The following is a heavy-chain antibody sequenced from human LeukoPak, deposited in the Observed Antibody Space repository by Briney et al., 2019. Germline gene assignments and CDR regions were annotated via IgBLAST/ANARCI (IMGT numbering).Heavy chain of an antibody. CDR3: ARLPIIAAPTSAFDI. V-gene: IGHV4-59*08. D-gene: IGHD6-13*01. CDR1: GGSISSYY. CDR2: IYYSGST. J-gene: IGHJ3*02. Sequence: SETLSLTCTVSGGSISSYYWSWIRQPPGKGLEWIGYIYYSGSTNYNPSLKSRVTISVDTSKNQFSLKLSSVTAADTAVYYCARLPIIAAPTSAFDIWGQGTMVTISS.